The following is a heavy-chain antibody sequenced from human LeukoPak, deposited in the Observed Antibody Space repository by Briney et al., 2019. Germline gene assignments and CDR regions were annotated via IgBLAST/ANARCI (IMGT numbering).Heavy chain of an antibody. CDR1: GYSISSGYY. Sequence: SETLSLTCTVSGYSISSGYYWGWIRQPPGKGLEWIGSIYHSGSTYYNPSLKSRVTISVDTSKNQFSLKLSSVTAADTAVYYCASRRITIFGVVQNWGQGTLVTVSS. CDR3: ASRRITIFGVVQN. V-gene: IGHV4-38-2*02. CDR2: IYHSGST. D-gene: IGHD3-3*01. J-gene: IGHJ4*02.